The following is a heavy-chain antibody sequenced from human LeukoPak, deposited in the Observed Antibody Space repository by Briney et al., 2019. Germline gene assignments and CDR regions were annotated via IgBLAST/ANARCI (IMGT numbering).Heavy chain of an antibody. CDR3: ARDGEYCSAGCTSHSYSYGLDV. D-gene: IGHD2-15*01. Sequence: ASVKVSCKASGYTFTGYYMHWVRQAPGQGLEWMGWINPNSGGTNYAQKFQGRVTMTRDTSISTAYMELSRLRSDDTAVYYCARDGEYCSAGCTSHSYSYGLDVWGQGTTVTVSS. CDR1: GYTFTGYY. CDR2: INPNSGGT. J-gene: IGHJ6*02. V-gene: IGHV1-2*02.